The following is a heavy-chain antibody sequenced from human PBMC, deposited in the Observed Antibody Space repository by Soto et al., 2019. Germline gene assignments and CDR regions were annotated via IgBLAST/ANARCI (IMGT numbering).Heavy chain of an antibody. CDR2: IYPGDSDT. CDR3: ARHPPPGYCSGGSCYFLQGLVAFDI. Sequence: GESLKISCKGSGYSFTSYWIGWVRQMPGKGLEWMGIIYPGDSDTRYSPSFQGQVTISADKSISTAYLQWSSLKASDTAMYYCARHPPPGYCSGGSCYFLQGLVAFDIWGQGTMVTVSS. V-gene: IGHV5-51*01. D-gene: IGHD2-15*01. J-gene: IGHJ3*02. CDR1: GYSFTSYW.